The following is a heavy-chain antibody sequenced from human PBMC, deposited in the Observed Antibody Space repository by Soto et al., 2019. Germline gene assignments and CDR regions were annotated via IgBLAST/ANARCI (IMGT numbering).Heavy chain of an antibody. D-gene: IGHD5-12*01. V-gene: IGHV1-69*01. J-gene: IGHJ3*02. Sequence: QVQLVQSGAEVKKPGSSVKVSCQASGGTFSSYAINWVRQAPGQGLEWMGGILPIFNTANYSMRFQGRVTITADDSTGTGYVELSSLRSEGSAVYFCASVDLHRGYGAFDIWGQGTMVSVSS. CDR2: ILPIFNTA. CDR3: ASVDLHRGYGAFDI. CDR1: GGTFSSYA.